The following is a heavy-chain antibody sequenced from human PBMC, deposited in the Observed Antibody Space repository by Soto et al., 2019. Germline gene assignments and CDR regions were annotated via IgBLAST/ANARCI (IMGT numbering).Heavy chain of an antibody. CDR2: IWYDGSNK. CDR1: VFTFSSYG. J-gene: IGHJ6*02. CDR3: ARDGDYSGLFYYYGMDV. Sequence: GGSLRLSCAASVFTFSSYGMHWVRQAPGKGLEWVAVIWYDGSNKYYADSVKGRFTISRDNSKNTLYLQMNSLRAEDTAVYYCARDGDYSGLFYYYGMDVWGQGTTVTVSS. D-gene: IGHD4-4*01. V-gene: IGHV3-33*01.